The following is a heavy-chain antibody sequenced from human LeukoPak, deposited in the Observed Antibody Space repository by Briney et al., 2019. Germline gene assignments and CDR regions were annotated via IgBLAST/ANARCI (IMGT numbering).Heavy chain of an antibody. D-gene: IGHD3-22*01. Sequence: PGGSLRLSCAASGFTFSSYAMHWVRQAPGKGLEWLAVISYDGSNKYYADSVKGRFTISRDNSKNTLYLQMNSLRAEDTAVYYCARDMYYYDSSGQNGGFDYWGQGTLVTVSS. J-gene: IGHJ4*02. CDR1: GFTFSSYA. CDR3: ARDMYYYDSSGQNGGFDY. CDR2: ISYDGSNK. V-gene: IGHV3-30*04.